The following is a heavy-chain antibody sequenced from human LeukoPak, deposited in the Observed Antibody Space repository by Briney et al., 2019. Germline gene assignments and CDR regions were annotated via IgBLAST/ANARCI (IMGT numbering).Heavy chain of an antibody. CDR1: GFTVSSNS. CDR2: IYSDNT. Sequence: PGGSLRLSCTVSGFTVSSNSMSWVRQAPGKGLEWVSFIYSDNTHYSDSVKGRFTISRDNSKNTLYPQMNSLRAEDTAVYYCARRAGAYSHPYDYWGQGILVTVSS. CDR3: ARRAGAYSHPYDY. V-gene: IGHV3-53*01. J-gene: IGHJ4*02. D-gene: IGHD4/OR15-4a*01.